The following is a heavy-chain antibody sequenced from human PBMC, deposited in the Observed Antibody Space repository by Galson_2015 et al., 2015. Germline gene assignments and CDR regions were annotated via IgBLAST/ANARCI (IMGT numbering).Heavy chain of an antibody. V-gene: IGHV3-33*01. J-gene: IGHJ6*02. CDR2: IWYDGSNK. CDR1: GFTFSSYG. CDR3: ARDRDYYDSSGGGMDV. Sequence: SLRLSCAASGFTFSSYGMHWVRQAPGKGLEWVAVIWYDGSNKYYADSVKGRFTISRDNSKNTLYLQMNSLRAEDTAVYYCARDRDYYDSSGGGMDVWSQGTTVTVSS. D-gene: IGHD3-22*01.